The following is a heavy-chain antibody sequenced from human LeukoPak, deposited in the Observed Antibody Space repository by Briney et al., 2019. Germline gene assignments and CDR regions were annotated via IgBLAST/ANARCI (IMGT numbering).Heavy chain of an antibody. J-gene: IGHJ4*02. D-gene: IGHD1-7*01. CDR1: GFTVSHNY. Sequence: GGSLRLSCTASGFTVSHNYMHWVRQAPGKGLEWVSVIHSGGSSYHADSVKGRFTISRDNSKNTVFLQLNSLRAEDTAVYYCARGPPAGTFIDFGGQGTLVTVSS. V-gene: IGHV3-53*01. CDR3: ARGPPAGTFIDF. CDR2: IHSGGSS.